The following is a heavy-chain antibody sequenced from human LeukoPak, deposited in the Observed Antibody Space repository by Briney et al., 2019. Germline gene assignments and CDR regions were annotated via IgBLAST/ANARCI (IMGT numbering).Heavy chain of an antibody. D-gene: IGHD2-21*02. CDR2: IYYSGST. V-gene: IGHV4-59*01. J-gene: IGHJ3*02. Sequence: PSETLSLTCTVSGGSISRYCWSWIRQPPGKGLESIGYIYYSGSTNYNPSLKSRVTISLDTSGNQFSLKLGSVTAADTAVYYCASGYCGGACQLGGVDMWGQGTMVTVSS. CDR1: GGSISRYC. CDR3: ASGYCGGACQLGGVDM.